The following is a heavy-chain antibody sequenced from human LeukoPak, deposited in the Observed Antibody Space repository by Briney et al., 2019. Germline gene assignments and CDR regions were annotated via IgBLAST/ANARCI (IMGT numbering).Heavy chain of an antibody. J-gene: IGHJ5*02. V-gene: IGHV4-59*01. Sequence: SETLSLTCTVSGGSISSYYWSWIRQPPGEGLEWIGYIYYSGSTNYNPSLKSRVTISVDTSKNQFSLKLSSVTAADTAVYYCARDSSGWYRWFDPWGQGTLVTVSS. D-gene: IGHD6-19*01. CDR3: ARDSSGWYRWFDP. CDR2: IYYSGST. CDR1: GGSISSYY.